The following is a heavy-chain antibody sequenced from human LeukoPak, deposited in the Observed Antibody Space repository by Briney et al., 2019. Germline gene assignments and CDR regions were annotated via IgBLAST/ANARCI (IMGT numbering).Heavy chain of an antibody. CDR2: IFHSGHS. V-gene: IGHV4-38-2*02. D-gene: IGHD1-26*01. Sequence: SETLSLTCTVSGYSISSGYYWGWIRQPPGKGLEWIGYIFHSGHSYYNPSLKSRVTISLDTSKNQFSLKLSSVTAADTAVYYCARESRWELLGSAFDIWGQGTMVTVSS. J-gene: IGHJ3*02. CDR1: GYSISSGYY. CDR3: ARESRWELLGSAFDI.